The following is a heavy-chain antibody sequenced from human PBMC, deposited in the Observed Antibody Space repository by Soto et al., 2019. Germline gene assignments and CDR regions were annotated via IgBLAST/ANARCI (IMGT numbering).Heavy chain of an antibody. V-gene: IGHV3-23*01. Sequence: EVQLLESGGGLVQPGGSLRLSCAASGFTFSNYAMCWVRQAPGTGLEWVSCISGPGGSTYYAESVKGRFTISRDNSKNTLFLQMHSLRAEDTAVYYCAIDRGRRWELHTAYNWFDPWGQGTLVTVAS. CDR2: ISGPGGST. D-gene: IGHD1-26*01. CDR1: GFTFSNYA. J-gene: IGHJ5*02. CDR3: AIDRGRRWELHTAYNWFDP.